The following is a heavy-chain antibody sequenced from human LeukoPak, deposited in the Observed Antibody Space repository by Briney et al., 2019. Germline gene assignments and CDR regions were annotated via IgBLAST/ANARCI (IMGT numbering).Heavy chain of an antibody. CDR2: ISSDGSVT. D-gene: IGHD5/OR15-5a*01. CDR1: GFTFSSYW. V-gene: IGHV3-74*01. J-gene: IGHJ4*02. CDR3: STSFDY. Sequence: SGGSLRLSCGASGFTFSSYWRHWGRQGPGKGLVWVSRISSDGSVTIYADSVKGRFTISRDNAKNTLYLQMNSLRAEDTAVYYCSTSFDYWGPGTQVTVSS.